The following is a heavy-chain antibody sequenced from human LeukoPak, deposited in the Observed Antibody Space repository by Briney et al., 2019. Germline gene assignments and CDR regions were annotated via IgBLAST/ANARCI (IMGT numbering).Heavy chain of an antibody. J-gene: IGHJ4*02. CDR1: GGTFSSYA. Sequence: ASVKVSCKASGGTFSSYAISWVRQAPGQGLEWMGGIIPIFGTANYAQKFQGRVTITADESTSTVYMELGSLRSEDTAVYYCARASTRSYLVNFDYWGQGTLVTVSS. D-gene: IGHD5-18*01. V-gene: IGHV1-69*13. CDR2: IIPIFGTA. CDR3: ARASTRSYLVNFDY.